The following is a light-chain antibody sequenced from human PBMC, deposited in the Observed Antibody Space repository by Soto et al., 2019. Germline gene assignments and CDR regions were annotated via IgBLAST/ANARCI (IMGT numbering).Light chain of an antibody. V-gene: IGKV3-15*01. J-gene: IGKJ4*01. CDR1: QSVSIN. Sequence: DIMMTQSPAILSVSPGERAPLSCTASQSVSINLAWYQQKPDQVPRLLIYGASSRATGIPARFSGSGSGTDFTLTISSLQSEDFAVYYCQQYNNWPLTFGGGTKVDIK. CDR2: GAS. CDR3: QQYNNWPLT.